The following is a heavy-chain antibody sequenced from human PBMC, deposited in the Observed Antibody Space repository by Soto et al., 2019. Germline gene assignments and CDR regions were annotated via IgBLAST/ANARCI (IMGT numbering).Heavy chain of an antibody. V-gene: IGHV1-69*02. CDR1: GGTFSSYT. Sequence: ASVKVSCKASGGTFSSYTISWVRQAPGQGLEWMGRIIPILGIANYAQKFQGRVTITADKSTSTAYMELSSLRSEDTAVYYCARTTTAGQHNSRREKHFDYWGQGTLVTVSS. J-gene: IGHJ4*02. CDR2: IIPILGIA. D-gene: IGHD6-13*01. CDR3: ARTTTAGQHNSRREKHFDY.